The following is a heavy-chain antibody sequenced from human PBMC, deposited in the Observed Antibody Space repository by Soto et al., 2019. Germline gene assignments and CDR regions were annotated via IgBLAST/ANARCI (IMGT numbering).Heavy chain of an antibody. CDR3: TTDLKSNGDYDNYCYGMDV. CDR1: GFTFSTYG. Sequence: QVQLVESGGGEVQPGRSLTLSCAASGFTFSTYGMHWVRQTPGKGLEWVADISYDGTNKFYSDSVKGRFTISRDNFKNTLTLQMNSLRADDTAVYSCTTDLKSNGDYDNYCYGMDVWGLGTRVTVSS. D-gene: IGHD4-17*01. V-gene: IGHV3-30*03. J-gene: IGHJ6*02. CDR2: ISYDGTNK.